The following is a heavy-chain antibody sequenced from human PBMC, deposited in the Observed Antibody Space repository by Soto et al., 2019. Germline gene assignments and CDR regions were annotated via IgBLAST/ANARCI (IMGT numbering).Heavy chain of an antibody. CDR1: GGSISSYY. V-gene: IGHV4-34*01. D-gene: IGHD1-26*01. CDR2: INHSGSA. CDR3: ARGLISGSHYSGGWYYFDS. J-gene: IGHJ4*02. Sequence: SETLSLTCSVSGGSISSYYWSWIRQTPGKGLQWIGQINHSGSANYNPSLKSRVTISVHTSSSQFSLELSSVTAADTAVYYCARGLISGSHYSGGWYYFDSWGQGTQVTVSS.